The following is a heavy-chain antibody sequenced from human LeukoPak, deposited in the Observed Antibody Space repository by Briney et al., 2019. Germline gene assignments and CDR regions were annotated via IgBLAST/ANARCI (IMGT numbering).Heavy chain of an antibody. D-gene: IGHD1-26*01. CDR2: ISSSSSTI. V-gene: IGHV3-48*01. J-gene: IGHJ5*02. Sequence: GGSLRLSCAASGFTFSSYSMNWVRQAPGKGLEWVSYISSSSSTIYYADSVKGRFTISRDNAKNSLYLQMNSLRAEDTAVYYCARDGSQGSYGWFDPWGQGTLVTVSS. CDR1: GFTFSSYS. CDR3: ARDGSQGSYGWFDP.